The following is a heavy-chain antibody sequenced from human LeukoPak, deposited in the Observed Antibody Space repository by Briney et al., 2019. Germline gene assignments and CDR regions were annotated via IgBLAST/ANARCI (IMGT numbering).Heavy chain of an antibody. CDR2: ISYDGNNK. CDR1: GFTFSTYA. Sequence: GGSLRLSCAVSGFTFSTYAMHWVRQAPGKGLEWVAAISYDGNNKYYADSVKGRFTISRDNSKNTLYLQMNSLRAEDTAFYYCGGSSGLSYYFDYWGQGTLVTVSS. CDR3: GGSSGLSYYFDY. J-gene: IGHJ4*02. D-gene: IGHD6-13*01. V-gene: IGHV3-30*03.